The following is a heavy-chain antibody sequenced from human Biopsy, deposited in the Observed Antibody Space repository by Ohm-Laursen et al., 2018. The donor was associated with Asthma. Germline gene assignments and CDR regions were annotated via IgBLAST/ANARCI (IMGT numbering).Heavy chain of an antibody. CDR3: ARDGADCSSTSCYGGDYYYYYGMDV. CDR2: ISYDGSNK. J-gene: IGHJ6*02. Sequence: SLRLSCAAFGFTFSSYGMHWVRQAPGKGLEWVAVISYDGSNKYYADSVKGRFTISRDNSKNTLYLQMNSLRAEDTAVYYCARDGADCSSTSCYGGDYYYYYGMDVWGQGTTVTVSS. CDR1: GFTFSSYG. V-gene: IGHV3-30*03. D-gene: IGHD2-2*01.